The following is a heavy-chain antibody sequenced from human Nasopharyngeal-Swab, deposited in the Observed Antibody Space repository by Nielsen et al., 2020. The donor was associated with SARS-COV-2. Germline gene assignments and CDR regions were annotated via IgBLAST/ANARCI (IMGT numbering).Heavy chain of an antibody. CDR2: INHSGST. D-gene: IGHD6-19*01. CDR3: ARVENSSGWYGYYDY. Sequence: SQTPSLTCAVYGGSFSGYYWSWIRQPPGKGLEWIGEINHSGSTNYNPSLKSRVTISVDTSKNQFSLKLSSVTAADTAVYYCARVENSSGWYGYYDYWGQGTLVTVSS. V-gene: IGHV4-34*01. J-gene: IGHJ4*02. CDR1: GGSFSGYY.